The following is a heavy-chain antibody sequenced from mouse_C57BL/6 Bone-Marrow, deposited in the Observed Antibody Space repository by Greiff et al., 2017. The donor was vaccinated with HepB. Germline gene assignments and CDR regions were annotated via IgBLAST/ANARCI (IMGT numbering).Heavy chain of an antibody. CDR1: GYTFTSYW. CDR2: IDPSDSYT. CDR3: ARHRHSAYAMDY. D-gene: IGHD2-12*01. V-gene: IGHV1-50*01. Sequence: VQLQQSGAELVKPGASVKLSCKASGYTFTSYWMQWVKQRPGQGLEWIGEIDPSDSYTNYNQKFKGKATLTVDTSSSPAYMQLSSLSSEDSAVYYCARHRHSAYAMDYWGQGTSVTVSS. J-gene: IGHJ4*01.